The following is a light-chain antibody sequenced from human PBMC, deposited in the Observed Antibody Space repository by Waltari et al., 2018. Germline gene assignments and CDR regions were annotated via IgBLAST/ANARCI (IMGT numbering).Light chain of an antibody. CDR2: DVS. V-gene: IGLV2-14*03. J-gene: IGLJ2*01. Sequence: QSALTQPASVSGSPGQSITLPCPGTSSDVGGYTYVSWYQQHPGKAPKLMIYDVSNRPSGVSNRFSGSKSGNTASLTISGLQAEDEADYYCSSYTSSSTRVFGGGTKLTVL. CDR1: SSDVGGYTY. CDR3: SSYTSSSTRV.